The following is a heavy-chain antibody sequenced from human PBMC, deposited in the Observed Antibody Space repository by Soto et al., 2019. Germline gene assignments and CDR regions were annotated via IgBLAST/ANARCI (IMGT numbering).Heavy chain of an antibody. V-gene: IGHV3-7*01. D-gene: IGHD3-10*01. Sequence: GGSLRLSCTASGLNFSNHWMTWVRQVSGKGLEWVANINQDGSDKYYAESVKGRFPISRDNVKNLLSLQMNSLRVEDTAVYYCARSCRHTLDPWGQGALVTVSS. CDR1: GLNFSNHW. J-gene: IGHJ5*02. CDR2: INQDGSDK. CDR3: ARSCRHTLDP.